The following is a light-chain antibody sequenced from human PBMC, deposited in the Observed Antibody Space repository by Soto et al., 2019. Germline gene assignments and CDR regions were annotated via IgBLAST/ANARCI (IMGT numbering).Light chain of an antibody. J-gene: IGKJ1*01. CDR2: EVS. Sequence: DILLTQSPSTLSASVGHRVTISCRASQSINKWLAWYQHKPGKAPNLLIYEVSTLHSGVPSRFSGSGSGTEFTLTISSLRPDDFATYYCQHYSGDRATFGQGTKVDI. V-gene: IGKV1-5*03. CDR1: QSINKW. CDR3: QHYSGDRAT.